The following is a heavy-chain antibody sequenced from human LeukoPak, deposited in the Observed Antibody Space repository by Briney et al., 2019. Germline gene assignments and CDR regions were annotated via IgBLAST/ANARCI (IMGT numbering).Heavy chain of an antibody. CDR1: GGTFSSYA. Sequence: SVKVSCKASGGTFSSYAISWVRQAPGQGLEWMGRIIPIFGTANYAQKLQGRVTITTDESTSTAYMELSSLRSEDTAVYYCAREDSSGCFDYWGQGTLVTVSS. J-gene: IGHJ4*02. CDR3: AREDSSGCFDY. D-gene: IGHD6-19*01. CDR2: IIPIFGTA. V-gene: IGHV1-69*05.